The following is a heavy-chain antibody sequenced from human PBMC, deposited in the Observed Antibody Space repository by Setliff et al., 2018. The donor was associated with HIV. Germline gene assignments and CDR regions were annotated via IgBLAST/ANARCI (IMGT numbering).Heavy chain of an antibody. Sequence: RLSCQASGFTSSRYTMNWVRQAPGKGLEWVSSISSTSIYKYYADSVKGRFTISRDNTKDSLYLQLDRLRVDDTAKYCCAVANILGTSDFDYWGQGTVVTVPQ. CDR1: GFTSSRYT. CDR3: AVANILGTSDFDY. CDR2: ISSTSIYK. V-gene: IGHV3-21*01. J-gene: IGHJ4*02. D-gene: IGHD3-9*01.